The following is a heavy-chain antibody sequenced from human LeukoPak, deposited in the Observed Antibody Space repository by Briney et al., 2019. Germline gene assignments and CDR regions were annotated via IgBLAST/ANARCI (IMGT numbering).Heavy chain of an antibody. D-gene: IGHD3-9*01. V-gene: IGHV3-30*18. J-gene: IGHJ6*04. CDR2: ISYDGSNK. CDR1: GFTFSSYG. CDR3: AKEQYYDILTGHDYYYGMDV. Sequence: GGSVRLSCAGSGFTFSSYGMHWVRQAPGKGLEWVAVISYDGSNKYYADSVKGRFTISRDNSKNTLYLQMNSLRAEDTAVYYCAKEQYYDILTGHDYYYGMDVWGKGTTVTVSS.